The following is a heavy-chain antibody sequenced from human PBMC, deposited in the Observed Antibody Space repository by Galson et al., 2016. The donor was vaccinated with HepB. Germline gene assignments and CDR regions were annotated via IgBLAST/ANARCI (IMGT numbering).Heavy chain of an antibody. D-gene: IGHD3-3*01. CDR2: ILYDGSKK. CDR3: ARDSFTIFGVTPNWFDP. V-gene: IGHV3-33*08. Sequence: SLRLSCAASGFTFSDYYMSWIRQAPGKGLEWVAVILYDGSKKYYADSVKGRFTISRDNSRNTLYLQMNSLRAEDTAVYYCARDSFTIFGVTPNWFDPWGQGTLVTVSS. J-gene: IGHJ5*02. CDR1: GFTFSDYY.